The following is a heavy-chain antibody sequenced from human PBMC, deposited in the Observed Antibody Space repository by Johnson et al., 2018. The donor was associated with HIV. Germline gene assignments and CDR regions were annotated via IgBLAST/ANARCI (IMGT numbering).Heavy chain of an antibody. CDR2: FGADGEST. CDR3: ARAPSVGADDAFDI. D-gene: IGHD1-26*01. V-gene: IGHV3-64*04. Sequence: QEQLVESGGDLVQPGKSLRLSCAASGFTFSSYDMHWVRQAPGKGLEYVSGFGADGESTYYADSVKGRFTISRENSKNTLYLQMNNLRPEDTALYYCARAPSVGADDAFDIWGQGTMVTVSS. CDR1: GFTFSSYD. J-gene: IGHJ3*02.